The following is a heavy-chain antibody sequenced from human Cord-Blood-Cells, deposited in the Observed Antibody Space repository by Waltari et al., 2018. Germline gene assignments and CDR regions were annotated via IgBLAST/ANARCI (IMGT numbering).Heavy chain of an antibody. Sequence: QVQLVQSGAEVKKPGASVKVSCKVSGYTLTELSMHWVRQAPGKGLEWMGGFDHEDGETIYAQKCQGRVTMTEDTSTDTAYMGLSSLRSEDTAVYYCATGLYSSSSTDAFDIWGQGTMVTVSS. V-gene: IGHV1-24*01. J-gene: IGHJ3*02. CDR1: GYTLTELS. D-gene: IGHD6-6*01. CDR3: ATGLYSSSSTDAFDI. CDR2: FDHEDGET.